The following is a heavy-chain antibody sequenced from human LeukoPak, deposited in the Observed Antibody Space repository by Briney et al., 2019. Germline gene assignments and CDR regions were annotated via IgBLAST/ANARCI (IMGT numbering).Heavy chain of an antibody. CDR1: GDSFTSSNYN. Sequence: LSLTCTVSGDSFTSSNYNWGWIRQPPGKGLEWISYISSGSGTIYYADSVKGRFTISRDTAKNSLSLQMNSLRAEDTAVYYCATGPNTSPFDYWGQGTLVTVSS. CDR3: ATGPNTSPFDY. CDR2: ISSGSGTI. J-gene: IGHJ4*02. D-gene: IGHD2-2*01. V-gene: IGHV3-11*04.